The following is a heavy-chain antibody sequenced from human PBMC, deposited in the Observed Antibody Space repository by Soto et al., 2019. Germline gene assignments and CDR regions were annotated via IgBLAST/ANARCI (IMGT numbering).Heavy chain of an antibody. Sequence: SVKTDCETSGGSFSSYTIIWVRQVPEQGLEWMGRIIPILGIANYAQKFQGRVTITADKSTSTAYMELSSLGSEDTAVYYCARDSRYCSSTSCYDGWFDPWGQGTLVIVTS. J-gene: IGHJ5*02. CDR1: GGSFSSYT. V-gene: IGHV1-69*04. D-gene: IGHD2-2*01. CDR3: ARDSRYCSSTSCYDGWFDP. CDR2: IIPILGIA.